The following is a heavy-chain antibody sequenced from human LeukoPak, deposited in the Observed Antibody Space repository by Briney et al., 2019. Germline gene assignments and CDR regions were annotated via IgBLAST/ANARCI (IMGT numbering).Heavy chain of an antibody. V-gene: IGHV3-21*01. CDR1: GFTFSSYS. J-gene: IGHJ6*02. D-gene: IGHD3-22*01. CDR3: ARDNYYDSSGYLEDYYYYGMDV. Sequence: GGSLRLSCAASGFTFSSYSMNWVRQAPGKGLEWVSSISSSSSYTYYADSVKGRFTISRDNAKNSLYLQMNSLRAEDTAVYYCARDNYYDSSGYLEDYYYYGMDVWGQGTTVTVSS. CDR2: ISSSSSYT.